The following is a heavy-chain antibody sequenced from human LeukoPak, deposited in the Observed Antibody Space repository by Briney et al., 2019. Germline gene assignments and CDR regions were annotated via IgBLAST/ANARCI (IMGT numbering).Heavy chain of an antibody. CDR3: AREGGRAAPGRFDY. CDR2: IQNDGTDK. CDR1: GINFRSSG. Sequence: GGSLRLSCAASGINFRSSGMHWVRQAPGKGLEWVTFIQNDGTDKSYAASVQGRFTISRDNSKNTVYLHMNSPRADDTALYYCAREGGRAAPGRFDYWGQGTLVTVSS. J-gene: IGHJ4*02. V-gene: IGHV3-30*02. D-gene: IGHD6-13*01.